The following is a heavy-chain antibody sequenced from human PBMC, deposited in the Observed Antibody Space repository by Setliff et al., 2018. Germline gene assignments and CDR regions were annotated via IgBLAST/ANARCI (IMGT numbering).Heavy chain of an antibody. J-gene: IGHJ4*02. Sequence: GASVKVSCKASGYTFTSYAMHWVRQAPGQGLEWMGRINPNSGGTNYAQKFQGRVTMTEDTSTDTAYMELSSLRFEDTAVYYCATSYSGSYYGYWGQGTLVTVSS. CDR2: INPNSGGT. CDR3: ATSYSGSYYGY. CDR1: GYTFTSYA. V-gene: IGHV1-2*06. D-gene: IGHD1-26*01.